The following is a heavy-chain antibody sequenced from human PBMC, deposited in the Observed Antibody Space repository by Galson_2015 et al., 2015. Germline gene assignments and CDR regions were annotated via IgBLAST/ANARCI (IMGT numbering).Heavy chain of an antibody. CDR1: GFTFSSYA. CDR2: ISGRVGGT. D-gene: IGHD3-10*01. J-gene: IGHJ5*02. Sequence: SLRLSCAASGFTFSSYAMSWVRQAPGKGLEWVSVISGRVGGTYYADSVKGRFTISRDNSKNTLHLQLNSLRAEDTAVYYCAKGGFGELLKWFDPWGRGTLVTVSS. CDR3: AKGGFGELLKWFDP. V-gene: IGHV3-23*01.